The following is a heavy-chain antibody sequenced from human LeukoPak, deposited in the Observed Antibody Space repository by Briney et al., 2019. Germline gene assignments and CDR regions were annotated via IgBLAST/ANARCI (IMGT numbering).Heavy chain of an antibody. Sequence: SETLSLTCTVSGGSISSSDYYWGWIRQPPGKGLEWIGSIYYGGSTYYNPSLKSRVTIFVDTSMNQFSLKLSFVTTADTAVYYYARALGYCSGGSCTRGYNWFDPWGQGTLVTVPS. D-gene: IGHD2-15*01. CDR1: GGSISSSDYY. V-gene: IGHV4-39*01. CDR3: ARALGYCSGGSCTRGYNWFDP. CDR2: IYYGGST. J-gene: IGHJ5*02.